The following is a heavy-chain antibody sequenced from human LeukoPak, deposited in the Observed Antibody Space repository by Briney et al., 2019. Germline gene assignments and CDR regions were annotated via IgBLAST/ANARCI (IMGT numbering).Heavy chain of an antibody. CDR1: GGSFSGYY. CDR3: ASNQGPRYYYYGMDV. V-gene: IGHV4-34*01. Sequence: PSETLSLTCAVYGGSFSGYYWSWIRQPPGKGLEWIGEINHSGSTNYNPSLKSRVTISVDTSKNQFSPKLSSVTAADTAVYYCASNQGPRYYYYGMDVWGQGTTVTVSS. CDR2: INHSGST. J-gene: IGHJ6*02.